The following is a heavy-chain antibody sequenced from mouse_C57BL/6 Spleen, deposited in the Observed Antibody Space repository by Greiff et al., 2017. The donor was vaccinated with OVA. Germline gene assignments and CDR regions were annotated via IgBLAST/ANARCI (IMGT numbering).Heavy chain of an antibody. D-gene: IGHD4-1*01. Sequence: QVQLQQSGPELVKPGASVKISCKASGYSFTSYYIHWVKQRPGQGLEWIGWIYPGSGNTKYNEKFKGKATLTADTSSSTAYMQLSSLTSEDSAVYYCARLTGMAMDYWGQGTSVTVSS. CDR2: IYPGSGNT. J-gene: IGHJ4*01. V-gene: IGHV1-66*01. CDR3: ARLTGMAMDY. CDR1: GYSFTSYY.